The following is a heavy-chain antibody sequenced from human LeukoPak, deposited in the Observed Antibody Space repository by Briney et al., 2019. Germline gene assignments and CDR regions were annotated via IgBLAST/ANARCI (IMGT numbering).Heavy chain of an antibody. CDR2: IHYSGST. Sequence: SETLSLTCTVSDDSISDYYRGWIRQPPGKGLEWIGYIHYSGSTKYNPSRKSRVTISFDTSKNQFSLNLRSVTAADTAVYYCARHPETYYYDSNGYYSDWGQGTLVTVSS. CDR3: ARHPETYYYDSNGYYSD. D-gene: IGHD3-22*01. J-gene: IGHJ4*02. CDR1: DDSISDYY. V-gene: IGHV4-59*08.